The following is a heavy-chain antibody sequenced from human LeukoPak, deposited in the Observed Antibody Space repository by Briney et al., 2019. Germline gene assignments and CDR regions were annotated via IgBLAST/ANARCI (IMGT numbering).Heavy chain of an antibody. CDR1: GFTFSSYA. Sequence: GGSLRLSCAASGFTFSSYAMSWVRQAPGKGLEWVSAISGSGGSTYYADSVKGRFTISRDNSKNTLYLQMNSLRAGDTAVYYCAKDHNWHIRYNYYYGMDVWGQGTTVTVSS. CDR2: ISGSGGST. J-gene: IGHJ6*02. D-gene: IGHD1-1*01. CDR3: AKDHNWHIRYNYYYGMDV. V-gene: IGHV3-23*01.